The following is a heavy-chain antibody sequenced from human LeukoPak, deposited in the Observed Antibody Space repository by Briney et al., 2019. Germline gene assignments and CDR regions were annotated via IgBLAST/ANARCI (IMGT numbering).Heavy chain of an antibody. V-gene: IGHV3-7*04. CDR1: GFPFSSYW. D-gene: IGHD5-24*01. J-gene: IGHJ4*02. Sequence: GGSLRLSCVASGFPFSSYWMTWVRQAPGKGLEWVANRKQDGSKKSYVDSVKGRFTISRDNAKNSLYLQMNSLRAEDTAIYYCTRVGYIDEGIDYWGQGTLVTVSS. CDR2: RKQDGSKK. CDR3: TRVGYIDEGIDY.